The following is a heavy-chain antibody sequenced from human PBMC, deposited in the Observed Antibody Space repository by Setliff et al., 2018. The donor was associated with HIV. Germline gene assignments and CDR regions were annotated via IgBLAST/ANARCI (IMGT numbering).Heavy chain of an antibody. CDR2: INHSGST. CDR3: ASQDYDFWSGYYTWNY. Sequence: TLSLTCAVYGGSFSGYYWSWIRQPPGKELEWIGEINHSGSTNYNPSLKSRVTISVDTSKNQFSLKLSSVTAADTAVYYCASQDYDFWSGYYTWNYWGQGTLVTVSS. D-gene: IGHD3-3*01. CDR1: GGSFSGYY. V-gene: IGHV4-34*01. J-gene: IGHJ4*02.